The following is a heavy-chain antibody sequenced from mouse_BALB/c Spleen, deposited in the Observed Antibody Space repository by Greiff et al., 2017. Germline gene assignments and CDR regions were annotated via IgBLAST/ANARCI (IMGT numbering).Heavy chain of an antibody. CDR1: GFSLTSYG. J-gene: IGHJ3*01. V-gene: IGHV2-9*02. Sequence: VKLQESGPGLVAPSQSLSITCTVSGFSLTSYGVHWVRQPPGKGLEWLGVIWAGGSTNYNSALMSRLSISKDNSKSQVFLKMNSLQTDDTAMYYCATYYGYDWFAYWGQGTLVTVSA. CDR2: IWAGGST. D-gene: IGHD1-2*01. CDR3: ATYYGYDWFAY.